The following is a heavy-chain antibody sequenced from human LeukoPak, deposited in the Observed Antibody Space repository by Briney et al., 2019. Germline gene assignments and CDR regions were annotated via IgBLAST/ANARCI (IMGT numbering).Heavy chain of an antibody. CDR1: GYTFTSYD. Sequence: ASVKVSCKASGYTFTSYDINWVRQATGQGLEWMGWMNPNSGNTGYAQKFQGRVTMTRNTSISTAYMELSSLRSEDTAVYYCARARLWFGEFLYYYYYYMDVWGKGTTVTVSS. V-gene: IGHV1-8*02. CDR2: MNPNSGNT. J-gene: IGHJ6*03. D-gene: IGHD3-10*01. CDR3: ARARLWFGEFLYYYYYYMDV.